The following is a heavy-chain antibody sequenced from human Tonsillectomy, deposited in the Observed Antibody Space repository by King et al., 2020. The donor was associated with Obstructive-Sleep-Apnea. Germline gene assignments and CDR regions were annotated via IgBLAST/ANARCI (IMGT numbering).Heavy chain of an antibody. CDR1: GGSI. D-gene: IGHD2-2*01. CDR2: FYYSGST. CDR3: AIARFVQLQPPAAHFDY. Sequence: VQLQESGPGLVKPSETLSLTCTVSGGSIRQPPGKGLEWIVYFYYSGSTNYNPSLKGRVTIPLDTSKNHFSLNLSSLTAADTALYYFAIARFVQLQPPAAHFDYWGQGTLVTVSS. J-gene: IGHJ4*02. V-gene: IGHV4-59*01.